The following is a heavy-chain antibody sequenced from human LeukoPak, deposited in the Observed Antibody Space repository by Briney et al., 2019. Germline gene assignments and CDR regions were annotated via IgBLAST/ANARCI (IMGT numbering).Heavy chain of an antibody. CDR1: GGTFISYA. CDR2: IIPIFGTA. J-gene: IGHJ4*02. CDR3: ASDSSGWYMWLDY. Sequence: SVKVSCKASGGTFISYAISGVRQAPGQGLEWMGGIIPIFGTANYAQKFQGRVTITADESTSTAYMELSSLRSEDTAVYYCASDSSGWYMWLDYWGQGTLVTVSS. V-gene: IGHV1-69*13. D-gene: IGHD6-19*01.